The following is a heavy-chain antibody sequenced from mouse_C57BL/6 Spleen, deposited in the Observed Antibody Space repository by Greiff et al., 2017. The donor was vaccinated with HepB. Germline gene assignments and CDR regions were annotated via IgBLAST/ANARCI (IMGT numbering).Heavy chain of an antibody. D-gene: IGHD2-5*01. CDR1: GFTFSDYG. CDR2: ISSGSSTI. Sequence: EVQRVESGGGLVKPGGSLKLSCAASGFTFSDYGMHWVRQAPEKGLEWVAYISSGSSTIYYADTVKGRFTSSRDNAKNTLFLQMTSLRSEDTAMYYCARSAYYSNYERAMDYWGQGTSVTVSS. V-gene: IGHV5-17*01. J-gene: IGHJ4*01. CDR3: ARSAYYSNYERAMDY.